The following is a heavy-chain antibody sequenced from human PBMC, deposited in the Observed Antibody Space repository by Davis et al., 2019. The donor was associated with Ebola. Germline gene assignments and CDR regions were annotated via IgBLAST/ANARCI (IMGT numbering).Heavy chain of an antibody. Sequence: MPSETLSLTCTVSGGSIGSHKWSWVRQPPGKGLEWIGYIYYSGSTNYNPSLKSRVTISVDTSKNQFSLKLSSVTAADTAVYYCARADYDFWSGYTTSNWFDPWGQGTLVTVSS. CDR2: IYYSGST. J-gene: IGHJ5*02. CDR3: ARADYDFWSGYTTSNWFDP. CDR1: GGSIGSHK. V-gene: IGHV4-59*11. D-gene: IGHD3-3*01.